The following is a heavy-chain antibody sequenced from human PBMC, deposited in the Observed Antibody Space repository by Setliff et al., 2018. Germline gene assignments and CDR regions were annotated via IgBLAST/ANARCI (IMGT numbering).Heavy chain of an antibody. CDR3: ARVRGSSPLWSWFDP. D-gene: IGHD6-13*01. J-gene: IGHJ5*02. CDR2: INPSGGST. V-gene: IGHV1-46*01. Sequence: ASVKVSCKASGYTFTSYYMHWVRQAPGQGLEWMGIINPSGGSTSYAQKFQGRVTMTRDTSTSTVYMELSSLRSEDTAVYYCARVRGSSPLWSWFDPWGQGTLVTVSS. CDR1: GYTFTSYY.